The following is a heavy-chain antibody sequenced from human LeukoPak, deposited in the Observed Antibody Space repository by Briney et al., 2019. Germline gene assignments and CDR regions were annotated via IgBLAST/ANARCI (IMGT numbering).Heavy chain of an antibody. V-gene: IGHV4-59*08. J-gene: IGHJ2*01. CDR3: ARTTTVAYYWYFDV. CDR1: GGSISNYY. D-gene: IGHD4-23*01. Sequence: PSETLSLTCTVSGGSISNYYWGWIRQPPGKGLEWIGYLYYSGNTNYNPSLKGRVTISVDTSKNQVSLKLNSVTAADTVVYYCARTTTVAYYWYFDVWGRGALVSVSS. CDR2: LYYSGNT.